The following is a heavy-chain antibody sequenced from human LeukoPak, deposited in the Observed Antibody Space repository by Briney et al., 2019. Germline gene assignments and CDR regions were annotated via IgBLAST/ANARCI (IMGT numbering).Heavy chain of an antibody. D-gene: IGHD6-13*01. CDR2: ISGSGGST. V-gene: IGHV3-23*01. J-gene: IGHJ5*02. CDR3: AKAGSSWYFDWFDP. CDR1: GFTFSSYA. Sequence: PGGSLRLSCAASGFTFSSYAMSWVRQAPGKGLEWVSGISGSGGSTYYADSVKGRFTISRDNSKNTLYLQMNFLRAEDTAVYYCAKAGSSWYFDWFDPWGQGTLVTVSS.